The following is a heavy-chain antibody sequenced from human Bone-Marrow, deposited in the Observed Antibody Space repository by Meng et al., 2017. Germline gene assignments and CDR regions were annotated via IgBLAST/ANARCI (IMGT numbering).Heavy chain of an antibody. CDR2: IKQDGSEK. CDR1: GFTFSSYW. Sequence: GESLKISCAASGFTFSSYWMSWVRQAPGKGLEWVANIKQDGSEKYYVDSVKGRFTISRDNAKNSLFLQMNSLRAEDTAVYYCATTRYYSDSSKYYPDYWGQGTVVTVSS. D-gene: IGHD3-22*01. CDR3: ATTRYYSDSSKYYPDY. J-gene: IGHJ4*02. V-gene: IGHV3-7*01.